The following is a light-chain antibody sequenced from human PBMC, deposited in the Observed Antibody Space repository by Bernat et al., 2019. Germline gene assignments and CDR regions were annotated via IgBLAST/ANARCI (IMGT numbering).Light chain of an antibody. CDR3: YSWTTNYVYV. J-gene: IGLJ1*01. CDR1: SSDVGGYNH. V-gene: IGLV2-11*01. CDR2: DVN. Sequence: QSALTQPRSVSGSPGQSVTISCTGTSSDVGGYNHVSWYQQHPGKAPKLMIYDVNKRPSGVPDRFSGSKSGNTASLTISGLQAEDEADYYCYSWTTNYVYVFGTGTKVTVL.